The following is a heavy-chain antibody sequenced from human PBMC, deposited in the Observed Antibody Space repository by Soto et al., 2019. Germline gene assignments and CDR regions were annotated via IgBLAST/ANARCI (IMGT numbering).Heavy chain of an antibody. J-gene: IGHJ4*02. D-gene: IGHD3-22*01. V-gene: IGHV4-59*08. CDR2: IYYSGST. CDR1: GGSISSYY. Sequence: SETLSLTCTVSGGSISSYYWSWIRQPPGKGLEWIGYIYYSGSTNYNPSLKSRVTISVDTSKNQFSLKLSSVTAADTAVYYCARLTYYYDSSGYYYEYFDYWGQGTLVTVSS. CDR3: ARLTYYYDSSGYYYEYFDY.